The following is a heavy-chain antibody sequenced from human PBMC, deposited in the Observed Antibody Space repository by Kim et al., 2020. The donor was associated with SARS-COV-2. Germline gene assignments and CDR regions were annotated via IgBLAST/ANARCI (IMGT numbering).Heavy chain of an antibody. CDR2: IYYSGST. J-gene: IGHJ6*03. V-gene: IGHV4-59*01. CDR3: ARGKTGSSWPSRYYYYYMDV. Sequence: SETLSLTCTVSGGSISSYYWSWIRQPPGKGLEWIGYIYYSGSTNYNPSLKSRVTISVDTSKNQFSLKLSSVTAADTAVYYCARGKTGSSWPSRYYYYYMDVWGKGTTVTVSS. CDR1: GGSISSYY. D-gene: IGHD6-13*01.